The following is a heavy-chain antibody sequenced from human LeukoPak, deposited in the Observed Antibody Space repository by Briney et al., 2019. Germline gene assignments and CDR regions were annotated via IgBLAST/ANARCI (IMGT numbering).Heavy chain of an antibody. CDR3: ARVADGYSGYDSIDH. CDR1: GFTFSDYY. D-gene: IGHD5-12*01. CDR2: ISSSSSYT. Sequence: PGGSLRLSCAASGFTFSDYYMSWIRQAPGKGLEWVSYISSSSSYTNYADSVKGRFTISRDNAKNSLYLQMNSLRAEDTAVYYCARVADGYSGYDSIDHWGQGTLVTVSS. V-gene: IGHV3-11*06. J-gene: IGHJ4*02.